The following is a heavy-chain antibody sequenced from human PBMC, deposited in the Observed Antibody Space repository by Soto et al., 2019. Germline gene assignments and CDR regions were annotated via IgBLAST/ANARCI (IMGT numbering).Heavy chain of an antibody. J-gene: IGHJ4*02. Sequence: ASVKVSCKASGYTFTKFHIHWVRQAPGQGLEWMGMIDPSGGVTRDAQRFQGRITMTSDTSTSSVYMELRGLTSEDTAVYYCARDVIGYDNYETIGYYFDHWGPGTLVTVPQ. CDR2: IDPSGGVT. CDR3: ARDVIGYDNYETIGYYFDH. CDR1: GYTFTKFH. V-gene: IGHV1-46*01. D-gene: IGHD3-22*01.